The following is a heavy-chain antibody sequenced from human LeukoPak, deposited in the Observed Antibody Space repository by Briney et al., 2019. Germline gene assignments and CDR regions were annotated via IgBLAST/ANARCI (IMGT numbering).Heavy chain of an antibody. CDR3: AKDGIRARLTTVTTPPSDC. CDR2: ISCSGGST. V-gene: IGHV3-23*01. D-gene: IGHD4-17*01. CDR1: GFTFNIYA. J-gene: IGHJ4*02. Sequence: GGSLTLPCAASGFTFNIYAMSWVRQAPGKGLEWVSAISCSGGSTYYADSVKGRFTLSRDNSKNTLYLQIHSLRAEDAAVYYCAKDGIRARLTTVTTPPSDCWGQGTLVSVS.